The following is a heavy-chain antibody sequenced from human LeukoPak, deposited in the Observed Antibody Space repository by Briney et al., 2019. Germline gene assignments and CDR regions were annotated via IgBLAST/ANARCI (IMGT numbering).Heavy chain of an antibody. Sequence: SVKVSCEASGYTFTSYDINWVRQATGQGLEWMGWMNPNSGNTGYAQKFQGRVTMTRNTSISTAYMELSSLRSEDTAVYYCARNNRDSSGYYYIYYFDYWGQGTLVTVSS. CDR2: MNPNSGNT. CDR1: GYTFTSYD. J-gene: IGHJ4*02. D-gene: IGHD3-22*01. CDR3: ARNNRDSSGYYYIYYFDY. V-gene: IGHV1-8*01.